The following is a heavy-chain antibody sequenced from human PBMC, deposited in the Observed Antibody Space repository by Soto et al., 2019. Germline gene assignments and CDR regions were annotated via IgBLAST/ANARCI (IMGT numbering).Heavy chain of an antibody. J-gene: IGHJ6*02. D-gene: IGHD3-9*01. V-gene: IGHV1-69*01. CDR2: IIPIFGTA. Sequence: SSVKVSCKASGGTFSSYAISWVRQAPGQGLEWMGGIIPIFGTANYAQKFQGRVTITADESTSTAYMELSSLRSEDTAVYYCARPLLRYFDWLSLPKKSYSGMDVWGQGTTVTVSS. CDR3: ARPLLRYFDWLSLPKKSYSGMDV. CDR1: GGTFSSYA.